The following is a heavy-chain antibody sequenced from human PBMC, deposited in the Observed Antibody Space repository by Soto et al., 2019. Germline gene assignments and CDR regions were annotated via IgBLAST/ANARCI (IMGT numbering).Heavy chain of an antibody. J-gene: IGHJ4*02. V-gene: IGHV1-69*08. CDR1: GGSASNYT. D-gene: IGHD4-4*01. CDR2: IIPILGRA. Sequence: QVQLVQSGAEVKKPGSSVKVSCKASGGSASNYTLSWVRQAPGQGLQWMGRIIPILGRANYAENFQGRLTIIADKSTSTAYMELSSLRSEDTAVYFCAGDSAYSNYAFDFWGQGTLVIVSS. CDR3: AGDSAYSNYAFDF.